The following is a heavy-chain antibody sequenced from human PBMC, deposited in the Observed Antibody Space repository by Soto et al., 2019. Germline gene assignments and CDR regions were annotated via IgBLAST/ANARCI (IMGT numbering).Heavy chain of an antibody. CDR1: GGSFSGYY. Sequence: SETLSLTCAVYGGSFSGYYWSWIRQPPGKGLEWIGEINHSGSTNYNPSLKSRVTISVDTSKNQFSLKLSSVTAADTAVYYCAAHYSYGYFFDYWGQGTLVTVSS. D-gene: IGHD5-18*01. CDR2: INHSGST. J-gene: IGHJ4*02. V-gene: IGHV4-34*01. CDR3: AAHYSYGYFFDY.